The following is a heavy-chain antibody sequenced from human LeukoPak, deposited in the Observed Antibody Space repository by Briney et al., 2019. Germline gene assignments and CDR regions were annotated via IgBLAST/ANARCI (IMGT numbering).Heavy chain of an antibody. CDR1: GGTFTSYA. V-gene: IGHV1-69*15. CDR3: ARKLRLGGNWFDP. J-gene: IGHJ5*02. D-gene: IGHD1-26*01. Sequence: SVEVSCMTSGGTFTSYAITWVQQAPGQGLEWMGKIVPISGTTNYAQKFQGRVTFTADESTSTAYMELSSLRSEDTALYYCARKLRLGGNWFDPWGQGTLVTVSS. CDR2: IVPISGTT.